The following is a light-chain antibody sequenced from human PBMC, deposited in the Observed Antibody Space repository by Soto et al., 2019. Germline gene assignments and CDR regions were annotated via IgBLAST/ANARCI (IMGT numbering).Light chain of an antibody. CDR3: QQRRNWPQYT. V-gene: IGKV3-11*01. CDR2: DAS. CDR1: QSVSSY. Sequence: EIVLTQSPATLSLSPGERATLSCRASQSVSSYLAWYQQKSGQAPRLLIYDASNRATGIPARFRGSGSGTDFTLTISSLEPEDFAVYYCQQRRNWPQYTFGQGTKLEIK. J-gene: IGKJ2*01.